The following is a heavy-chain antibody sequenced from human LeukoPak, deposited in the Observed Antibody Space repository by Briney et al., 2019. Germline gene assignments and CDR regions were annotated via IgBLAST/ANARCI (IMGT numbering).Heavy chain of an antibody. J-gene: IGHJ3*01. Sequence: PGGSLRLSCTPSGFTFSSFSMNWVRQAPGKGLEWVSCISTKGSHIYYADSIKGRFTISRDNAENSVYLQMNSLRLEDTAVYFCARDRIGRLHSAFDVWGQGTTVTVSS. CDR1: GFTFSSFS. V-gene: IGHV3-21*06. CDR2: ISTKGSHI. D-gene: IGHD1-1*01. CDR3: ARDRIGRLHSAFDV.